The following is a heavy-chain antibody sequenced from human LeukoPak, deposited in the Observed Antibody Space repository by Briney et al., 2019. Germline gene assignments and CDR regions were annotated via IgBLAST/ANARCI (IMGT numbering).Heavy chain of an antibody. CDR2: IYSSGST. CDR3: ARDHRYYDSSGYYPTAGAFDI. CDR1: GASVSGSPYY. V-gene: IGHV4-39*07. D-gene: IGHD3-22*01. Sequence: SETLSLTCTVSGASVSGSPYYWGWIRQPPGKGLEWIGSIYSSGSTYYNTSLQSRVTISVDTSKNQFSLKLSSVTAADTAVYYCARDHRYYDSSGYYPTAGAFDIWGQGTMVTVSS. J-gene: IGHJ3*02.